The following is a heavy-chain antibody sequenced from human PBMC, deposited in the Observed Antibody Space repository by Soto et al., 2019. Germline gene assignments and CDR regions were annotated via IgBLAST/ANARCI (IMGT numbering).Heavy chain of an antibody. V-gene: IGHV3-23*01. D-gene: IGHD2-15*01. CDR2: ISGSGGST. J-gene: IGHJ5*02. Sequence: EVQLLESGGGLVQPGGSLRLSCAASGFTFSSYAMSWVRQAPGKGLEWVSAISGSGGSTYYADSAKGRFTISRDNSKNPQYLEMNRLRGEDTAVSYCAKDRDLIVGVGRWFDPWGQGTLVTVSS. CDR3: AKDRDLIVGVGRWFDP. CDR1: GFTFSSYA.